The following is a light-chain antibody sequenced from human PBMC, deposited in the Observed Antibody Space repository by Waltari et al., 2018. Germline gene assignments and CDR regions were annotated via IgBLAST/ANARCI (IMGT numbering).Light chain of an antibody. Sequence: DIQMTQSPSTLSASVGDRVTITCRASQSISTGLAWYQQKAGKAPKLLIYDASTLESGVPSRFSGGGSETEFTLTISSLHPDDFATYYCQQYESYAYTFGQGTKPEMK. CDR1: QSISTG. CDR2: DAS. CDR3: QQYESYAYT. J-gene: IGKJ2*01. V-gene: IGKV1-5*01.